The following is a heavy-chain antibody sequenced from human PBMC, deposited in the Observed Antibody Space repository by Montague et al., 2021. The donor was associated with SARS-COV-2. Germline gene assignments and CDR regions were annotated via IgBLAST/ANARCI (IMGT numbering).Heavy chain of an antibody. CDR2: INQDGSGK. D-gene: IGHD3-10*01. CDR3: ATEGMVPGWYYYGKDF. V-gene: IGHV3-7*01. CDR1: GFTFSSYW. J-gene: IGHJ6*02. Sequence: SLRLSCAASGFTFSSYWMRWVRQAPGKGLVWVARINQDGSGKYYVDSVKGRFTISRDNAKNSLYLQMNSLRAEDTAVYYCATEGMVPGWYYYGKDFWGQGTTVTVSS.